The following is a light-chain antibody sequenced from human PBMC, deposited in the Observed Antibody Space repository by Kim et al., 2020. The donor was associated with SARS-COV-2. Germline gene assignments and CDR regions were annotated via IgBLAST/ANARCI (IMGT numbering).Light chain of an antibody. Sequence: VSPGEGATLSCRASQSVDYDLAWYQQKRGQAPRLLISGASTRATGIPARFRGSGSGTEFTLTISSLQSEDFVFYYCQQYNNWPPTFGGGTKVEIK. CDR2: GAS. J-gene: IGKJ4*01. CDR3: QQYNNWPPT. V-gene: IGKV3-15*01. CDR1: QSVDYD.